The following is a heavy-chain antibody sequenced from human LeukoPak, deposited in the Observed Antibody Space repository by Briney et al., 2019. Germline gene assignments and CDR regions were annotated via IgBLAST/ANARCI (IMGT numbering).Heavy chain of an antibody. V-gene: IGHV3-20*04. CDR3: AKNNWNDVADAFDI. Sequence: GGSLRLSCAASGFTFDDYGMSWVRQAPGKGLEWVSGINWNGGSTVYADSVKGRFTISRDNAKNSLYLQMNSLRAEDTALYYCAKNNWNDVADAFDIWGQGTMVTVSS. CDR2: INWNGGST. J-gene: IGHJ3*02. D-gene: IGHD1-1*01. CDR1: GFTFDDYG.